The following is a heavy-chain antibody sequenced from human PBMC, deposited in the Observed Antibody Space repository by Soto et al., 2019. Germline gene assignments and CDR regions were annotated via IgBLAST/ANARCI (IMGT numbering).Heavy chain of an antibody. D-gene: IGHD2-2*01. CDR2: ISAYNVNT. J-gene: IGHJ3*02. V-gene: IGHV1-18*01. Sequence: GAEVKKPGASVKVSCKASGYTFISYGISWVRQAPGQGLEWIGWISAYNVNTKYAQKFQGRVTVTTDSSTTTAYMELRSLRSDDTAVYYCAREDCSGTSCYPGDIWGQGTMVTVSS. CDR3: AREDCSGTSCYPGDI. CDR1: GYTFISYG.